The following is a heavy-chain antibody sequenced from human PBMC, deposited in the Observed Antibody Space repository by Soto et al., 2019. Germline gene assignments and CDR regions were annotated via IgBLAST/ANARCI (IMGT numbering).Heavy chain of an antibody. J-gene: IGHJ6*02. CDR2: ISGSGGST. V-gene: IGHV3-23*01. CDR1: GFTFSSYA. CDR3: VSPFPVSIWFGELPYYYYGMDV. Sequence: GESLKISCAASGFTFSSYAMSWVRQAPGKGLEWVSAISGSGGSTYYADSVKGRFTISRDNSKNTLYLQMNSLRAEDTAVYYCVSPFPVSIWFGELPYYYYGMDVWGQGTTVTVSS. D-gene: IGHD3-10*01.